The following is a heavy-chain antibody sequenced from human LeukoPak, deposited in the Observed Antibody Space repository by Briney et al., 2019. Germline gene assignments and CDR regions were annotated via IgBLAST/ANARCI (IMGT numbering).Heavy chain of an antibody. Sequence: PGGSLRLSCAASGFTFSSYAMSWVRQAPGKGLEWVSAISGSGGSTYYADSVKGRFTISRDNAKTSLYLQMNSLRAEDTAVYYCAREPLKLLWFGEPSGYWGQGTLVTVSS. J-gene: IGHJ4*02. D-gene: IGHD3-10*01. CDR3: AREPLKLLWFGEPSGY. CDR2: ISGSGGST. CDR1: GFTFSSYA. V-gene: IGHV3-23*01.